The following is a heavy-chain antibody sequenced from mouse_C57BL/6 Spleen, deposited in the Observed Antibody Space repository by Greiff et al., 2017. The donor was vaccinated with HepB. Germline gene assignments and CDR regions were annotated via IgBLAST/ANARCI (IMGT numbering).Heavy chain of an antibody. D-gene: IGHD2-4*01. CDR2: ISSGGDYI. Sequence: EVQRVESGEGLVKPGGSLKLSCAASGFTFSSYAMSWVRQTPEKRLEWVAYISSGGDYIYYADTVKGRFTISRDNARNTLYLQMSSLKSEDTAMYYCTRDQYDYDGDYFDYWGQGTTLTVSS. J-gene: IGHJ2*01. CDR1: GFTFSSYA. CDR3: TRDQYDYDGDYFDY. V-gene: IGHV5-9-1*02.